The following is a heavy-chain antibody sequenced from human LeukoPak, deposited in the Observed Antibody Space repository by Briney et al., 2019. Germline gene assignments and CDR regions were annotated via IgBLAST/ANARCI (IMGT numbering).Heavy chain of an antibody. CDR2: IYSGGST. Sequence: PGGSLRLSCAASGFTVSSYYMSWVRQAPGKGLEWVSVIYSGGSTYYADSVKGRFTISRDNSKNTLYLQMNSLRAEDTAVYYCARDLGDGYNRGGYWGQGTLVTVSS. D-gene: IGHD5-24*01. CDR1: GFTVSSYY. CDR3: ARDLGDGYNRGGY. J-gene: IGHJ4*02. V-gene: IGHV3-53*01.